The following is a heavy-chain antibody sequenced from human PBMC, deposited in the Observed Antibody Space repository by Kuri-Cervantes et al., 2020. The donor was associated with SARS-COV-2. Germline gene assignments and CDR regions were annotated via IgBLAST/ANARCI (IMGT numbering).Heavy chain of an antibody. V-gene: IGHV3-48*03. CDR2: ISSSGSTI. J-gene: IGHJ6*01. Sequence: GESLKISCAASGFTFSSYEMNWVRQAPGKGLEWVSYISSSGSTIYYADSVKGRFTISRDNSKNTLYLQMNSLRAEDTAVYYCARGGVGYYYYYGMDVWGQGITVT. D-gene: IGHD3-10*01. CDR1: GFTFSSYE. CDR3: ARGGVGYYYYYGMDV.